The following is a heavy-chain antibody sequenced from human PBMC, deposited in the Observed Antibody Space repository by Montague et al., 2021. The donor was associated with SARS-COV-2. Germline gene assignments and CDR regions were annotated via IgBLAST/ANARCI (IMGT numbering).Heavy chain of an antibody. CDR3: ASSCSGGSCYSNVFDI. CDR2: ISSSSTYI. D-gene: IGHD2-15*01. CDR1: GFTFSSYN. V-gene: IGHV3-21*06. Sequence: SLRLSCAASGFTFSSYNMNWVRQAPGKGLEWVSSISSSSTYIYYADSVKGRFTISRDNARNSVYLQMNSLRAEDTAVYYCASSCSGGSCYSNVFDIWGQGTMVTVSS. J-gene: IGHJ3*02.